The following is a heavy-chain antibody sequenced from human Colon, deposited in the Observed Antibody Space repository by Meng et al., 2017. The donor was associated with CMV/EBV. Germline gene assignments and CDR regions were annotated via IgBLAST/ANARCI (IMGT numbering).Heavy chain of an antibody. CDR2: ISGSGGST. Sequence: GGSLRLSCAASGFTFSSYAMSWVRQAPGKGLEWVSAISGSGGSTYYADSVKGRFTISRNNSKNTLYLQMNSLRAEDTAVYYGAKDRDDFWSGYWGDWGQGTLVTVSS. CDR3: AKDRDDFWSGYWGD. CDR1: GFTFSSYA. V-gene: IGHV3-23*01. D-gene: IGHD3-3*01. J-gene: IGHJ4*02.